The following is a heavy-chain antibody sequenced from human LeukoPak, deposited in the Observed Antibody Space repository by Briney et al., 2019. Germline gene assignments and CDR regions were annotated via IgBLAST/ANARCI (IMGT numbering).Heavy chain of an antibody. CDR1: GGTFSSYA. J-gene: IGHJ4*02. CDR2: ISTYNGNT. V-gene: IGHV1-18*01. Sequence: ASVKVSCKASGGTFSSYAISWVRQAPGQGFDWMGWISTYNGNTNYVEKFQGRVTMTTDTSMSTVYMELRGLRFDDTAVYYCARDRQLQWFGEFNVDLDYWGQGTLVTVSS. CDR3: ARDRQLQWFGEFNVDLDY. D-gene: IGHD3-10*01.